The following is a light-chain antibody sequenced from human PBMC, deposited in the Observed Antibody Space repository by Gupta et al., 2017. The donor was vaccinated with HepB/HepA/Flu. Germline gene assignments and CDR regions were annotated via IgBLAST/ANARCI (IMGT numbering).Light chain of an antibody. CDR1: NIGSKN. Sequence: SYVLTQSPSVSVAPGKTARMTCGGNNIGSKNVHWYQQKSGQAPVLVVYDDRDRPSGIPERFSGSNSGNTATLTISRVEAGDEADYYCQVWDGTSSPWVFGGGTKLTVL. CDR2: DDR. CDR3: QVWDGTSSPWV. V-gene: IGLV3-21*03. J-gene: IGLJ3*02.